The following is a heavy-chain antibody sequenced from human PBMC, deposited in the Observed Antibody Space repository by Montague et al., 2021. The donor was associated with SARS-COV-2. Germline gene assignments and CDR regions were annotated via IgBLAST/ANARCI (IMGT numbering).Heavy chain of an antibody. V-gene: IGHV4-39*02. CDR3: ARDPGYTSFTRWYFDL. J-gene: IGHJ2*01. D-gene: IGHD5-18*01. Sequence: SETLSLTCTVSGGSISSSSYYWGWIRQPPGKGLEWIGNIFYSGSTYYNTSLKSRVTISVDTSKNQFSLRLSSVTAADTAVYYCARDPGYTSFTRWYFDLWGPGTLVTVSS. CDR1: GGSISSSSYY. CDR2: IFYSGST.